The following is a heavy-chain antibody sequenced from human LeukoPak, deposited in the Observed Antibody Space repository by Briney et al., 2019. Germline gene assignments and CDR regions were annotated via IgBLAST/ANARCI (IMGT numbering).Heavy chain of an antibody. CDR3: ARDHPYYYDSSGPSSFDY. J-gene: IGHJ4*02. V-gene: IGHV3-33*01. D-gene: IGHD3-22*01. CDR1: GFTFSSYG. Sequence: GGSLRLSCAASGFTFSSYGMHWVRQAPGKGLEWVAVIWYDGSNKYYADSVKGRFTISRDNSKNTLYLQMNSLGAEDTAVYYCARDHPYYYDSSGPSSFDYWGQGTLVTVSS. CDR2: IWYDGSNK.